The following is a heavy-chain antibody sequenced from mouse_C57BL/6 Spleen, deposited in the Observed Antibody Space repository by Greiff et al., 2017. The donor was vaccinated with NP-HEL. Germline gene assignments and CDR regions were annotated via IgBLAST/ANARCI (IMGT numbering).Heavy chain of an antibody. CDR3: ARRGQLRLGDY. J-gene: IGHJ2*01. CDR2: IHPNSGST. CDR1: GYTFTSYW. D-gene: IGHD3-2*02. V-gene: IGHV1-64*01. Sequence: QVHVKQPGAELVKPGASVKLSCKASGYTFTSYWMHWVKQRPGQGLEWIGMIHPNSGSTNYNEKFKSKATLTVDKSSSTAYMQLSSLTSEDSAVYYCARRGQLRLGDYWGKGTTLAVSS.